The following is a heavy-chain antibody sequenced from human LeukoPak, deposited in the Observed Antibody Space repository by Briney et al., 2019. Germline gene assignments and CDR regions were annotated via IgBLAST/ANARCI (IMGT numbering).Heavy chain of an antibody. CDR1: GGTFSSYA. CDR3: ASNSNYYGSGAEDAFDI. Sequence: GASVKVSCKASGGTFSSYAINWVRQATGQGPEWMGWMNPNTGNRGYAQKFQGRVTMTRSTPISTAYMELSSLRSEDTAVYYCASNSNYYGSGAEDAFDIWGQGTMVTVSS. J-gene: IGHJ3*02. V-gene: IGHV1-8*02. D-gene: IGHD3-10*01. CDR2: MNPNTGNR.